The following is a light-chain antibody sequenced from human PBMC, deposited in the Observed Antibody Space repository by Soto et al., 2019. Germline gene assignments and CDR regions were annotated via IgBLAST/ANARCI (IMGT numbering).Light chain of an antibody. V-gene: IGLV2-8*01. CDR3: GSYAGSNFVV. J-gene: IGLJ2*01. CDR1: SSDIGGYNF. Sequence: QSVLTQPPSASGSPGQSVTISCTGTSSDIGGYNFVSWYQQHPGKPPKLMIYEVTKRPPGVPDRFSGSKSDNTASLTVSGLQAEDEADYYGGSYAGSNFVVFGGGTQLTVL. CDR2: EVT.